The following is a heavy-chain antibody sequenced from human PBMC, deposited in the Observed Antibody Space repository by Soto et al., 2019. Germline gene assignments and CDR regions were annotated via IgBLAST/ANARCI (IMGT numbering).Heavy chain of an antibody. CDR1: GFTFSNAW. V-gene: IGHV3-15*01. Sequence: GGSLRLSCAASGFTFSNAWMSWVRQAPGKGLEWVGRIKSKTDGGTTDYAAPVKGRFTISRDDSKNTLYLQMNSLKTEDTAVYYCTTGARLRPYYYYYYSMDVWGKGTTVTVSS. D-gene: IGHD5-12*01. J-gene: IGHJ6*03. CDR2: IKSKTDGGTT. CDR3: TTGARLRPYYYYYYSMDV.